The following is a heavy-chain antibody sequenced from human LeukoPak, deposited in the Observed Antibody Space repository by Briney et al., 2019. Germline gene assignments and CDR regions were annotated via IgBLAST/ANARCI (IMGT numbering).Heavy chain of an antibody. CDR3: ARGLYRSGYASDS. J-gene: IGHJ4*02. V-gene: IGHV4-34*01. Sequence: SETLSLTCAVYGGSFSGYYWSWIRQPPGKGLEWIGEINHSGSTNYNPSLKSRVTISVDTSKNQFPLKLSSVTAADTAVYYCARGLYRSGYASDSWGQGTLVTVSS. CDR1: GGSFSGYY. CDR2: INHSGST. D-gene: IGHD3-3*01.